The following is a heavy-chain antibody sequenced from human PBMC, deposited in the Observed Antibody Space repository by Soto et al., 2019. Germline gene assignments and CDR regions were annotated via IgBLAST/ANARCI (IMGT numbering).Heavy chain of an antibody. J-gene: IGHJ4*02. CDR3: ARGNTAMDQPCFDY. Sequence: ASVKVSCKASGYTLTSYYLHWVRQAPGQGLECMGRINPSGGSTSYAQKFQGRVTMTRDTAKSTVYMELSSLRSEDTAVYYCARGNTAMDQPCFDYWGQGTLVTVSS. D-gene: IGHD5-18*01. V-gene: IGHV1-46*01. CDR1: GYTLTSYY. CDR2: INPSGGST.